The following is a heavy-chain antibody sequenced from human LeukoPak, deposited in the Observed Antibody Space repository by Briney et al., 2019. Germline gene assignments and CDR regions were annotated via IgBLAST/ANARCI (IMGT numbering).Heavy chain of an antibody. CDR2: INGGGENT. CDR1: GFTFTSYA. CDR3: ATPREATTGVGRYFDL. V-gene: IGHV3-23*01. Sequence: PGGSLRLSCAASGFTFTSYAMSWIRQAPGKGLEWVAAINGGGENTYYADSVKGRFTISRYHSKHTMYLRMNSLRAEAPGTYYCATPREATTGVGRYFDLWGRGTLVTVSS. J-gene: IGHJ2*01. D-gene: IGHD1-1*01.